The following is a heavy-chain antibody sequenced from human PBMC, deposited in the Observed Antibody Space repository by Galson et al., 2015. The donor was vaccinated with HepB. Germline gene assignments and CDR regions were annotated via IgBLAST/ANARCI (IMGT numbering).Heavy chain of an antibody. V-gene: IGHV1-2*05. CDR3: AREVRGSAGTYFDY. D-gene: IGHD6-13*01. CDR1: GYTFTGYY. Sequence: SVKVSCKASGYTFTGYYMHWVRQAPGQGLEWMGRINPNNGDTNSAQKFQGRVTMTRDTSISTGYMELSSLTSDDTVVYYCAREVRGSAGTYFDYWGQGTVVTVSS. J-gene: IGHJ4*02. CDR2: INPNNGDT.